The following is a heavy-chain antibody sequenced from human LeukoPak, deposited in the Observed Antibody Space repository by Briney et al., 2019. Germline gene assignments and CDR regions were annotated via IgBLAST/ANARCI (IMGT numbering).Heavy chain of an antibody. V-gene: IGHV4-59*12. CDR1: GGSINIYY. D-gene: IGHD3-16*01. Sequence: PSETLSLTCTVSGGSINIYYWSWIRQPPGKGLEWLGYIYYSGSTNSGSTNYNPSLKSRVTISVDSSKNQFSLKLSSVTAADTAVYYCARGLGAFDIWGRGTMVTVSS. CDR2: IYYSGSTNSGST. CDR3: ARGLGAFDI. J-gene: IGHJ3*02.